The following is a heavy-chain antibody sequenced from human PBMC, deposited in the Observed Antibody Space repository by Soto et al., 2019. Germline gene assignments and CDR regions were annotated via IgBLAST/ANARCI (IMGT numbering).Heavy chain of an antibody. J-gene: IGHJ5*02. D-gene: IGHD1-26*01. CDR3: TRDQGGSYDSWFDP. Sequence: GGALRLSCAASGFTFSSYAMSWVRQAPGKGLEWVSAISGSGGNTYYADSVKGRFTISRDNANNLLYLQMSSLRADDTAVYYCTRDQGGSYDSWFDPWGQGTLVTVSS. V-gene: IGHV3-23*01. CDR2: ISGSGGNT. CDR1: GFTFSSYA.